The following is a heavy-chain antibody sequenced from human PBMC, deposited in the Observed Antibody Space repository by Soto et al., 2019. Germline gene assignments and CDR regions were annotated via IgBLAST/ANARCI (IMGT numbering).Heavy chain of an antibody. CDR3: TTAVYNWNYGTMFDY. CDR2: IKSKTDGGTT. J-gene: IGHJ4*02. V-gene: IGHV3-15*01. D-gene: IGHD1-7*01. Sequence: EVQLVESGGGLVKPGGSLRLSCAASGFTFSNAWMSWVRQSPGKGLEWVGRIKSKTDGGTTDYAEPVKGRFTISRDDSKNTLYLQMNSLKTEDTAVYYWTTAVYNWNYGTMFDYWGQGTLVTVSS. CDR1: GFTFSNAW.